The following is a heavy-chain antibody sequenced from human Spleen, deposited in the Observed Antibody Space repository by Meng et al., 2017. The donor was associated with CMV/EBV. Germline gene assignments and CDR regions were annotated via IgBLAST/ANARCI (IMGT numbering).Heavy chain of an antibody. CDR2: INHSGST. Sequence: GSLRLSCAVYGGSFSGYYWSWIRQPPGKGLEWIGEINHSGSTNYNPSLKSRVTISVDTSKNQFSLKLSSVTAADTAVYYCARVSSYGWGGYFDYWGQGTLVTVSS. D-gene: IGHD5-18*01. V-gene: IGHV4-34*01. CDR1: GGSFSGYY. J-gene: IGHJ4*02. CDR3: ARVSSYGWGGYFDY.